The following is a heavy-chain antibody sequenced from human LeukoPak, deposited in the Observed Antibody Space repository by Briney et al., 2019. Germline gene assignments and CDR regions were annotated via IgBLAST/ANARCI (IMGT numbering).Heavy chain of an antibody. J-gene: IGHJ4*02. CDR2: ISGSGGST. CDR1: GFTFSSYA. Sequence: GGSLRLSCAASGFTFSSYAMSWVRQAPGKGLEWVSAISGSGGSTYYADSVKGRFTISRNNSKNTLYLQMNSLRAEDTAVYYCAKGSGSYKGIDYWGQGILVTVSS. CDR3: AKGSGSYKGIDY. V-gene: IGHV3-23*01. D-gene: IGHD3-10*01.